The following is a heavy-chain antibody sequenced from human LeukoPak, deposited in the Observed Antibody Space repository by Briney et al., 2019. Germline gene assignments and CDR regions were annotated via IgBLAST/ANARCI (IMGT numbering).Heavy chain of an antibody. V-gene: IGHV1-69*06. J-gene: IGHJ6*03. CDR2: IIPIFGTA. Sequence: SVKVSCKASGGTFSSYAISWVRQAPGQGLEWMGGIIPIFGTANYAQKFQGRVTITADKSTSTAYMELSSLRSEDTAVYYCARGRERGNYYYYYYYMDVWGKGTTVTVFS. CDR1: GGTFSSYA. D-gene: IGHD1-1*01. CDR3: ARGRERGNYYYYYYYMDV.